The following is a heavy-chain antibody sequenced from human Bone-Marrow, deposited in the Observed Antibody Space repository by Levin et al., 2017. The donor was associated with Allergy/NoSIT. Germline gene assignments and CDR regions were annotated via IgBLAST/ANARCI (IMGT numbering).Heavy chain of an antibody. Sequence: SGPTLVKPTQTLTLTCTFSGFSLRTNGVGVGWIRQSPGKALEWLALIYWDDDKRYSPSLKSRLTITKDTSKTQVVLTMTNMDPVDTATYYCAHRLSIKPDFDYWGQGTLVTVSS. CDR1: GFSLRTNGVG. V-gene: IGHV2-5*02. D-gene: IGHD1-14*01. J-gene: IGHJ4*02. CDR2: IYWDDDK. CDR3: AHRLSIKPDFDY.